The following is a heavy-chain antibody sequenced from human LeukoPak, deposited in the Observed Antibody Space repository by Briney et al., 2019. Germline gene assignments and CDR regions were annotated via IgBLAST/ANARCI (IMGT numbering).Heavy chain of an antibody. Sequence: PSETLTLTCAVSGGCFSGYDWSWIRRPPGKGLERIGKINHSGSTNYNPSLKSRVTISVDTSKTQYSLKLSSVTAADTAVYYWARRDNWNDGWFDPWGQGTLVTVSS. CDR2: INHSGST. CDR3: ARRDNWNDGWFDP. V-gene: IGHV4-34*01. D-gene: IGHD1-20*01. J-gene: IGHJ5*02. CDR1: GGCFSGYD.